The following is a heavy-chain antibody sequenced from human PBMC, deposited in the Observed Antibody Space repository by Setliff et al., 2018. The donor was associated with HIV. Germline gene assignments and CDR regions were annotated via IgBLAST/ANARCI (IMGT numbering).Heavy chain of an antibody. Sequence: GESLKISCTASGFAFSTFAMHWVRQAPGKGLEWVAVIWYDGNKKDYGDSVKGRFTISRDNSKDTLYLQMSSLRADDTAIYYCARAPGDILTAYFGGLDYWGQGALVTVSS. CDR3: ARAPGDILTAYFGGLDY. CDR2: IWYDGNKK. D-gene: IGHD3-9*01. V-gene: IGHV3-33*01. CDR1: GFAFSTFA. J-gene: IGHJ4*02.